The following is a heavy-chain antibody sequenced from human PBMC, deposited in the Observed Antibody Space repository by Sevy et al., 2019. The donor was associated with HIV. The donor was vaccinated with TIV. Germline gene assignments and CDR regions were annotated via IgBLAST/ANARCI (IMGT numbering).Heavy chain of an antibody. Sequence: EGSLRLSCAASGFTFSTATMNWVRQAPGKGLEWVSLIAGSSNYILYADSVKGRFTISRDNAKNSLFLQMNSLRAEDTAEYYCVRDGWNYWGHGTLVTVSS. CDR3: VRDGWNY. J-gene: IGHJ4*01. V-gene: IGHV3-21*01. CDR2: IAGSSNYI. CDR1: GFTFSTAT. D-gene: IGHD2-15*01.